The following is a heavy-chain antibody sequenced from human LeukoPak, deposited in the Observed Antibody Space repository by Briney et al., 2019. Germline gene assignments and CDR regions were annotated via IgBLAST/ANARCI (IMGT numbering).Heavy chain of an antibody. V-gene: IGHV3-23*01. CDR1: GFTFSNAW. Sequence: GGSLRLSCAASGFTFSNAWMNWVRQAPGRGLEWVTAISGSGAGTYYADSVKGRFTISRDNSKNTLYLQMNSLRAEDTAVFYCATGVRYGGNSGYFDLWGRGTLVTVSS. CDR2: ISGSGAGT. D-gene: IGHD4-23*01. CDR3: ATGVRYGGNSGYFDL. J-gene: IGHJ2*01.